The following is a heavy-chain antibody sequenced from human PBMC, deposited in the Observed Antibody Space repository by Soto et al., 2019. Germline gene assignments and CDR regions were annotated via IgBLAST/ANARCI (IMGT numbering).Heavy chain of an antibody. V-gene: IGHV1-69*06. D-gene: IGHD6-13*01. Sequence: SVEVSCKASGGAFSSYAISWVRQAPGQGLEWMGGIIPIFGTANYAQKFQGRVTITADKSTSTAYMELSSLRSEDTAVYYCARDRRQQLLFRVYGMDVWGQGTTVTAP. CDR1: GGAFSSYA. J-gene: IGHJ6*02. CDR3: ARDRRQQLLFRVYGMDV. CDR2: IIPIFGTA.